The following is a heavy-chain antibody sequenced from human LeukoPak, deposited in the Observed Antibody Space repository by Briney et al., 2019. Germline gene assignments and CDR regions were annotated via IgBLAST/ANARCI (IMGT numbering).Heavy chain of an antibody. V-gene: IGHV3-23*01. Sequence: GGSLRLSCAASEVTFSSYAMQWVRQAPGQGLEWVSGITVSGGTTYYTNSVKGRFTISRDNSKNTLYLQMNSLRAEDTAVYYCAKYLTARGPPYALDVWGQGTTVTVSS. CDR2: ITVSGGTT. J-gene: IGHJ6*02. CDR1: EVTFSSYA. D-gene: IGHD1-14*01. CDR3: AKYLTARGPPYALDV.